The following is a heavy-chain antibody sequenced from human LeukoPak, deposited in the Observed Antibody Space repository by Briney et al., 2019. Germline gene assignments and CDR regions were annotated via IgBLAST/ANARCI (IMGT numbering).Heavy chain of an antibody. CDR1: GGTFSSYA. CDR3: AREYMGGPAGTFR. D-gene: IGHD6-13*01. CDR2: IIPIFGTA. J-gene: IGHJ4*02. Sequence: SVKVSCKASGGTFSSYAISWVRQAPGQGLEWMGGIIPIFGTANYAQKFQGRVTITADESTSTAYMELSSLRSEDMAVYYCAREYMGGPAGTFRWGQGTLVTVSS. V-gene: IGHV1-69*13.